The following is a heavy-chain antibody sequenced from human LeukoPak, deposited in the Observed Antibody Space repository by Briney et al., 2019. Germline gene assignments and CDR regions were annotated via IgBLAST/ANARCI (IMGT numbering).Heavy chain of an antibody. CDR3: ANYDFWSGQRAFDI. V-gene: IGHV3-30*02. Sequence: GGSLKLSCAASGFTFSSYGMHWVRQAPGKGLEWVAFIRYDGSNKYYADSVKGRFTISRDNSKNTLYLQMNSLRAEDTAVYYCANYDFWSGQRAFDIWGQGTMVTVSS. D-gene: IGHD3-3*01. J-gene: IGHJ3*02. CDR1: GFTFSSYG. CDR2: IRYDGSNK.